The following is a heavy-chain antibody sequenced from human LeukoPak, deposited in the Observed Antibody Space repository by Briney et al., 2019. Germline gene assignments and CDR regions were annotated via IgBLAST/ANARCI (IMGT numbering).Heavy chain of an antibody. V-gene: IGHV4-39*01. D-gene: IGHD1-1*01. J-gene: IGHJ5*02. CDR1: GGSISSSSYY. CDR3: ARWKRKLLPRPDNWFDP. Sequence: PSETLSLTCTVSGGSISSSSYYWGWIRQPPGKGLEWIGSIYYSGSTYYNPSLKSRVTISVDTSKNQFSLKLSSVTAADTAVYYCARWKRKLLPRPDNWFDPWGQGTLVTVSS. CDR2: IYYSGST.